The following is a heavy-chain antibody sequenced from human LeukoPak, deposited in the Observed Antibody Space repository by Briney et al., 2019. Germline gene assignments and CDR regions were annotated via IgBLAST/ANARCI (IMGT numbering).Heavy chain of an antibody. Sequence: SVKVSSTASGLTFTISTISWVGHAPGQGLDWIGWIIFILGIANYAQKFQGRVTITADKSTSTAYLQLSSLRSEDTAVYYCARGSPKEEDYSGMEFWGRGTTVTVSS. CDR3: ARGSPKEEDYSGMEF. CDR2: IIFILGIA. V-gene: IGHV1-69*10. J-gene: IGHJ6*02. CDR1: GLTFTIST.